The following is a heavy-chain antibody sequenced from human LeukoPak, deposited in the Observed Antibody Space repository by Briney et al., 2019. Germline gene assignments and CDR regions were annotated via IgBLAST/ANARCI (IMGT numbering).Heavy chain of an antibody. CDR1: GGSISSYY. Sequence: SETLSLTCTVSGGSISSYYWSWIRQPPGKGLEWIGFIYYSGSTNYNPSLKSRVTISVDTSKNQFSLKLSSVTAADTAVYYCAREDGYSGYDIPQPNFDYWGQGTLVTVSS. D-gene: IGHD5-12*01. CDR2: IYYSGST. J-gene: IGHJ4*02. CDR3: AREDGYSGYDIPQPNFDY. V-gene: IGHV4-59*08.